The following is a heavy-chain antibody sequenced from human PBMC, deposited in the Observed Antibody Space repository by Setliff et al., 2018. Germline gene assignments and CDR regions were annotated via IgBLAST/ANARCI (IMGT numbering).Heavy chain of an antibody. CDR2: IYYSGST. J-gene: IGHJ4*02. V-gene: IGHV4-59*01. CDR3: ARGGTFRYFDF. Sequence: PSETLSLTCTVSGGSIRSYYWNWIRQPPGKGLEWIGYIYYSGSTNYNPSLKSRVTISVDTSKNQFSLKLRSVTAADTAVYYCARGGTFRYFDFWGQGAPVTVSS. D-gene: IGHD5-12*01. CDR1: GGSIRSYY.